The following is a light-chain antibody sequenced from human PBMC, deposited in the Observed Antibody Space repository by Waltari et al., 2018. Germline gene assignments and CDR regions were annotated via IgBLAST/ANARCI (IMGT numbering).Light chain of an antibody. J-gene: IGKJ1*01. Sequence: DIQMTQSPSTLSASVGYRVTITCRASESISNWLAWYQQKPGKAPKVLIHKASSLESGVPSRFSGSGSATEFTLTIINLQPDDFATYYCQQYDSFWTFGQGTKVEIK. CDR2: KAS. CDR3: QQYDSFWT. V-gene: IGKV1-5*03. CDR1: ESISNW.